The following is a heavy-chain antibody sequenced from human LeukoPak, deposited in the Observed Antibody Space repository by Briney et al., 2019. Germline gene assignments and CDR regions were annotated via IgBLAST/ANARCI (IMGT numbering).Heavy chain of an antibody. J-gene: IGHJ4*02. CDR1: GGSISSHY. D-gene: IGHD6-19*01. CDR3: ARRAGSFDY. V-gene: IGHV4-59*11. Sequence: SETLSLTCTVSGGSISSHYWSWIRQPPGKGLEWIGYIYYSGSTNYNPSLKSRVTISVDTSKNQFSLKLSSVTAADTAVYYCARRAGSFDYWGQGTLGTVSS. CDR2: IYYSGST.